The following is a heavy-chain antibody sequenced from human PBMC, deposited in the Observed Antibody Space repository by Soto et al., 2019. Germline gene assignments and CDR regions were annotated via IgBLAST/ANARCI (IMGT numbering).Heavy chain of an antibody. CDR2: ISDGGDLT. J-gene: IGHJ3*02. CDR1: GFALSSHP. CDR3: ARRAFGSSPSFDI. Sequence: VQLLESGGDLVHPGGSLRLSCTGSGFALSSHPMSWVRQAPERGLEWVSGISDGGDLTYNADSVRGRFTISRDNSKNTRFLQMNSLRVEDTAVYYCARRAFGSSPSFDIWGQGTMVTVSS. D-gene: IGHD6-6*01. V-gene: IGHV3-23*01.